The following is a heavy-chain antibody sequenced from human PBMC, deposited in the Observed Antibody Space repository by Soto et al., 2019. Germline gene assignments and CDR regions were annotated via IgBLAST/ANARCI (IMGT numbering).Heavy chain of an antibody. CDR3: ARQKGY. V-gene: IGHV5-51*01. CDR1: GYTFTDAW. CDR2: VYPGDSQT. Sequence: PGESLKISCKASGYTFTDAWIGWVRQMPGKGLEWMGIVYPGDSQTRYNSSFQGQITISADKSITTAYLQWTSLKASDSAMYYCARQKGYWGQGTLVTVSS. J-gene: IGHJ4*02.